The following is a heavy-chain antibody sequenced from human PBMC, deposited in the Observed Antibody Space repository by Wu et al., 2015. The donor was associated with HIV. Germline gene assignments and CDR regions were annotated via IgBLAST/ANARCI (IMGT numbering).Heavy chain of an antibody. J-gene: IGHJ5*02. CDR2: IIPIFGTA. CDR3: ARTSSIVGAMDGNWFDP. D-gene: IGHD1-26*01. Sequence: QVQLVQSGAEVKKPGSSVKVSCKASGGTFSSYAISWVRQAPGQGLEWMGRIIPIFGTANYAQKFQGRVTITADESTSTAYMELSSLRSEDTAVYYCARTSSIVGAMDGNWFDPWGQGTLVTVSS. CDR1: GGTFSSYA. V-gene: IGHV1-69*13.